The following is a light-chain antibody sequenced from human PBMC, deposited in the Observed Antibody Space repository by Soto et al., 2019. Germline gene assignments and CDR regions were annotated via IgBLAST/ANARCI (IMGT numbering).Light chain of an antibody. CDR3: SLYTSSSNYV. CDR1: SSDVGSYNR. V-gene: IGLV2-18*01. CDR2: EVS. J-gene: IGLJ1*01. Sequence: QSGQRHPRSVSGSPGHSVTISCTGTSSDVGSYNRVSWYQQPPGTAPKLMIYEVSNRPSGVPDRFSGSKSGNTASLTISGLQAEEEADYYCSLYTSSSNYVFGTGTKVAVL.